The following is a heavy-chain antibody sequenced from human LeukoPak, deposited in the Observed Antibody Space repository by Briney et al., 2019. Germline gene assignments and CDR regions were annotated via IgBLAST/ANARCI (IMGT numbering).Heavy chain of an antibody. J-gene: IGHJ3*02. CDR1: GGSISSGGYS. Sequence: PSETLSLTCAVSGGSISSGGYSWSWIRQPPGKGLEWIGYIYHSGSTYYNPSLKSRVTISVDRSKNQFSLKLSSVTAADTAVYYCARVDYSAFDAFDIWGQGTMVTVSS. CDR2: IYHSGST. V-gene: IGHV4-30-2*01. CDR3: ARVDYSAFDAFDI. D-gene: IGHD3-10*01.